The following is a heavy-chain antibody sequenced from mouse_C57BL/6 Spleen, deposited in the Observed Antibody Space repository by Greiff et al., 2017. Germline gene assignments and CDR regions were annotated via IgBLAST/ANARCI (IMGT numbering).Heavy chain of an antibody. V-gene: IGHV1-50*01. CDR2: IDPSDSYT. J-gene: IGHJ1*03. Sequence: VKLQQPGAELVKPGASVKLSCKASGYTFTSYWMQWVKQRPGQGLEWIGEIDPSDSYTNYNQKFKGKATLTVDTSSSTAYMQLSSLTSEDSAVYYCARGVTTVVARRYFDVWGTGTTVTVSS. CDR3: ARGVTTVVARRYFDV. CDR1: GYTFTSYW. D-gene: IGHD1-1*01.